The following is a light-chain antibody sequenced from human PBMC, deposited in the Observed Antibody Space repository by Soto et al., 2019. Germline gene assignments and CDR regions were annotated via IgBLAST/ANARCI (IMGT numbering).Light chain of an antibody. V-gene: IGLV6-57*01. Sequence: NFMLTQPHSVSESPGKTVTISCTRSSGNIASNYVQWYQQRPGSSPTTVIYEDNQRPSGVPDRFSGSIDISSNSASLTISGLKTEDESDYYCQSYDNNNHVVFGGGPKVTVL. J-gene: IGLJ2*01. CDR2: EDN. CDR1: SGNIASNY. CDR3: QSYDNNNHVV.